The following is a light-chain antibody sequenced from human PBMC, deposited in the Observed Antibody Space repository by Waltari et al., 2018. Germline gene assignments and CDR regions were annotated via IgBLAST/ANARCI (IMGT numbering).Light chain of an antibody. CDR1: SSDIGAYSY. CDR2: DVD. V-gene: IGLV2-8*01. CDR3: SSYAGSNNLGI. Sequence: QSALTQPPSASGSPGQSVPISCTGASSDIGAYSYVSWYQHYPGKAPKLIIYDVDKRPSWIPDRFAGSKSVDTASLTVSGLQTEDEADYYGSSYAGSNNLGIFGGGTKLTVL. J-gene: IGLJ2*01.